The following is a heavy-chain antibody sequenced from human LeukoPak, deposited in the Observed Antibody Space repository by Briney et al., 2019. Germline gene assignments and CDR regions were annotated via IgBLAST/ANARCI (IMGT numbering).Heavy chain of an antibody. Sequence: GGSLRLSCTASGFTFSSYAMSWVRQAPGKGLEWVSAISGSGGSTYYADSVKGRFTISRDNSKNTLYLQMNSLRAEDTAVYYCAKGPPSFGYSYGSYYFDYWGQGTLVTVSS. CDR1: GFTFSSYA. CDR2: ISGSGGST. D-gene: IGHD5-18*01. V-gene: IGHV3-23*01. CDR3: AKGPPSFGYSYGSYYFDY. J-gene: IGHJ4*02.